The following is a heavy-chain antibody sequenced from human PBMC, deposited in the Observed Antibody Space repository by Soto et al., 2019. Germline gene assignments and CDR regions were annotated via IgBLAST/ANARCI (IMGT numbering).Heavy chain of an antibody. CDR2: IIPIFGTA. CDR1: GGTFSSYA. D-gene: IGHD2-2*01. CDR3: ARDRGVVVPAAIKGYYYYYGMDV. V-gene: IGHV1-69*13. J-gene: IGHJ6*02. Sequence: GASVKVSCKASGGTFSSYAISWVRQAPGQGLEWMGGIIPIFGTANYAQKFQGRVTITADESTSTAYMGLSSLRSEDTAVYYCARDRGVVVPAAIKGYYYYYGMDVWRQGTTVTVSS.